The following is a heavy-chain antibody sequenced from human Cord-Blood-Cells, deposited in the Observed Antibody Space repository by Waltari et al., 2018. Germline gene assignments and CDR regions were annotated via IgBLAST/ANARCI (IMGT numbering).Heavy chain of an antibody. CDR3: ARDLYYYDSSGYYCYFDY. J-gene: IGHJ4*02. CDR1: GGTFSSSA. V-gene: IGHV1-69*01. CDR2: FIPIFGTA. Sequence: QVQLVQSGAEVKKPGSSVKVSCKASGGTFSSSAISWVRQAPGHGLEWMGGFIPIFGTANYAQKFQGRVTITADESTSTAYMELSSLRSEDTAVYYCARDLYYYDSSGYYCYFDYWGQGTLVTVSS. D-gene: IGHD3-22*01.